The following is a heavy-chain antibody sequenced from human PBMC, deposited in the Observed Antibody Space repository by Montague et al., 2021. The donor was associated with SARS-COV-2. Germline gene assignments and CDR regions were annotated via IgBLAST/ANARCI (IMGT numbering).Heavy chain of an antibody. CDR3: ANMGVGRITIFGVVSRGGLGY. CDR1: GGSISSISYY. V-gene: IGHV4-39*01. D-gene: IGHD3-3*01. CDR2: IYYSGNT. J-gene: IGHJ4*02. Sequence: SETLSLTCTVSGGSISSISYYWGWIRQPPGKGLEWIGNIYYSGNTYYNPSLKSRVTISEDTSKNQFSLKLSSVTAADTAEYYCANMGVGRITIFGVVSRGGLGYWGQGTLVTVSS.